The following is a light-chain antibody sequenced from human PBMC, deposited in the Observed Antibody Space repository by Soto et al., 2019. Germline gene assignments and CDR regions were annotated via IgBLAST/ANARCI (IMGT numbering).Light chain of an antibody. CDR1: QSISSY. CDR3: QQSYSTPVI. J-gene: IGKJ2*01. CDR2: AAS. V-gene: IGKV1-39*01. Sequence: DIQMTQSPSSLSASVGDTVTITCRASQSISSYLNWYQQQPGKAPKLLIYAASSLQSGVPSRFSGSGSGTDFTLTISTLQPEDSASYYCQQSYSTPVIFGQGTKLEI.